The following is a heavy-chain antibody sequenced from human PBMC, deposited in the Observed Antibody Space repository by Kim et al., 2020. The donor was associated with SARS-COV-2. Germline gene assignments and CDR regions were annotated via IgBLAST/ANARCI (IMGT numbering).Heavy chain of an antibody. CDR3: AKEGPPPYFDY. Sequence: TYYADPVKGRFTISRDTLKNTVALEMNSLRVEDTAIYYCAKEGPPPYFDYWGQGTLVTVCS. J-gene: IGHJ4*02. CDR2: T. V-gene: IGHV3-23*01.